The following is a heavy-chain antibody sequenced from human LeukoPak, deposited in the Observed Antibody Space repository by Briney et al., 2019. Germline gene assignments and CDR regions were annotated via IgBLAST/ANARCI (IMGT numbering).Heavy chain of an antibody. Sequence: GASVKVSCKASGYTFTGYYMHWVRQAPGQGLEGMGRINPNSGGTNYAQKFQGRVTMTRDTSFNTAYMDLTRLRSDDTAVYYCARGRNSVYYFNVVPPYYFDYWGQGTLVTVSS. CDR2: INPNSGGT. D-gene: IGHD3-22*01. J-gene: IGHJ4*02. V-gene: IGHV1-2*06. CDR1: GYTFTGYY. CDR3: ARGRNSVYYFNVVPPYYFDY.